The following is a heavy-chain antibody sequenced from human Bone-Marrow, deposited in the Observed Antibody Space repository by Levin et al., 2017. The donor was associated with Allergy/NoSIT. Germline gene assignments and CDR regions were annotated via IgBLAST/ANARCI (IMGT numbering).Heavy chain of an antibody. Sequence: LRLSCAVSGGSISSGGYSWSWIRQPPGKGLEWIGNIYLSGSTNDNLSLKSRVTISVDRSKNQFSLKLSSVTAADTAVYYCARVAGYSFGYYFDHWGQGTLVTVSS. CDR3: ARVAGYSFGYYFDH. CDR1: GGSISSGGYS. CDR2: IYLSGST. V-gene: IGHV4-30-2*01. J-gene: IGHJ4*02. D-gene: IGHD5-18*01.